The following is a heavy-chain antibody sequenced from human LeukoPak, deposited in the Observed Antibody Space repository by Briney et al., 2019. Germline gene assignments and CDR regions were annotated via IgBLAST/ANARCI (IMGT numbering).Heavy chain of an antibody. V-gene: IGHV3-23*01. D-gene: IGHD5-18*01. CDR3: ARNARLGYSYYYYYYYMDV. CDR2: ISGSGVTT. J-gene: IGHJ6*03. CDR1: GFTFSSFG. Sequence: GGSLRLSCAASGFTFSSFGMSWVRQAPGKGLEWVSFISGSGVTTNYADSVKGRFTISRDNYKNTLYLQMNSLRAEDTAVYYCARNARLGYSYYYYYYYMDVWGKGTTVTISS.